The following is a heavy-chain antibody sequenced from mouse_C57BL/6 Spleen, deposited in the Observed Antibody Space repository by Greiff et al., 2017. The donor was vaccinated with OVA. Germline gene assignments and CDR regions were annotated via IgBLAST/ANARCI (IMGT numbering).Heavy chain of an antibody. Sequence: VQLKESGGDLVKPGGSLKLSCAASGFTFSSYGMSWVRQTPDKRLEWVATISSGGSYTYYPDSVKGRFTISRDNAKNTLYLQMSSLKSEDTAMYYCARHAPYAMDYWGQGTSVTVSS. V-gene: IGHV5-6*01. J-gene: IGHJ4*01. CDR2: ISSGGSYT. CDR1: GFTFSSYG. CDR3: ARHAPYAMDY.